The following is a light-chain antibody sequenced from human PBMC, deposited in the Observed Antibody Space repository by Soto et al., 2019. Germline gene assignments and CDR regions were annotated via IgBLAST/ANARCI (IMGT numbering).Light chain of an antibody. CDR2: EVN. Sequence: QSVLTQPPSASGSPGQSVTISCTGTSSDVGGYNYVSWYQQHPGKVPKLMIYEVNKRPSGVPDRFSGSKSGNTASLTVSGLQAEDEADYYCSAYAGSNTDVVFGGGTKLTV. V-gene: IGLV2-8*01. J-gene: IGLJ2*01. CDR3: SAYAGSNTDVV. CDR1: SSDVGGYNY.